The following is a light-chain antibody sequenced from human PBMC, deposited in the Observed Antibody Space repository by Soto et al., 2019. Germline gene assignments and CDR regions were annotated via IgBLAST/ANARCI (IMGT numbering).Light chain of an antibody. J-gene: IGKJ1*01. CDR2: AAS. CDR3: QQYGSSGR. V-gene: IGKV3-20*01. Sequence: EIGLTQSAGTRALSGRGVATGSCSASQTVSSNYLAWYQQKPGQAPRLLIYAASTRATGITDRFSGSGSGTDFTLSMTRLAREDFAAYYCQQYGSSGRFGQGTKVDIK. CDR1: QTVSSNY.